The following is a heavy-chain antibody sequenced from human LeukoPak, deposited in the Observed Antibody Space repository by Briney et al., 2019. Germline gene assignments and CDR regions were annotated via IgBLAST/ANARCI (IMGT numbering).Heavy chain of an antibody. J-gene: IGHJ3*02. V-gene: IGHV4-34*01. CDR3: ARHLKQWLVTSAFDI. Sequence: SETLSLTCAVYGGSFSGYYWSWIRQPPGKGLEWIGEINHSGSTYHNPSLKSRVTISVDTSKNQFSLKLSSVTAADTAVYYCARHLKQWLVTSAFDIWGQGTMVTVSS. CDR1: GGSFSGYY. D-gene: IGHD6-19*01. CDR2: INHSGST.